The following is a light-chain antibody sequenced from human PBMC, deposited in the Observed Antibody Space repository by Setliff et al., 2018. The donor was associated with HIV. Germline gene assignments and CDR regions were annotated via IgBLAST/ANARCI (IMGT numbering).Light chain of an antibody. V-gene: IGLV2-14*03. CDR2: DVN. CDR1: ISDIGSYNF. Sequence: QSVLSQPASVSGSPGQSITISCSGTISDIGSYNFVSWYQQHPGKAPKLIMSDVNKRPSGVSDRFSGSKSGNTASLTISGLQAEDEANYYCSSYTTSSTYVFGPGTKVTVL. J-gene: IGLJ1*01. CDR3: SSYTTSSTYV.